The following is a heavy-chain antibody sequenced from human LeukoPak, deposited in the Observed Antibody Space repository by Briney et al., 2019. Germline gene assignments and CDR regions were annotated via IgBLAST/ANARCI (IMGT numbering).Heavy chain of an antibody. J-gene: IGHJ4*02. D-gene: IGHD3-10*01. CDR3: ARADGASGGLDY. CDR2: IIPSFGTA. Sequence: GASVKVSCKASGGTFSSYAISWVRQAPGQGLEWMGGIIPSFGTANYAQKFQGRVTMTRDTSTSTVYMELSSLRSEDTAVYYCARADGASGGLDYWGQGTLVTVSS. CDR1: GGTFSSYA. V-gene: IGHV1-69*05.